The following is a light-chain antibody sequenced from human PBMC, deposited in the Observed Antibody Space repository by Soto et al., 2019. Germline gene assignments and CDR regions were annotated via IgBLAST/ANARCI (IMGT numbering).Light chain of an antibody. CDR3: ATWDDSLNGFYV. CDR1: TSNIGSNY. V-gene: IGLV1-47*01. J-gene: IGLJ1*01. Sequence: QSVLTQPPSASGTPGQGVTISCSGSTSNIGSNYVYWYQQLPGTAPQLLIYRNNQRPSGVPDRFSGSKSGTSASLAISGLRSDDEADYFCATWDDSLNGFYVFGTGTKVTV. CDR2: RNN.